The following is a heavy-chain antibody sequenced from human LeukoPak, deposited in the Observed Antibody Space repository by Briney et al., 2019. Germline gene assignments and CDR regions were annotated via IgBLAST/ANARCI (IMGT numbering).Heavy chain of an antibody. D-gene: IGHD2-2*03. V-gene: IGHV5-51*01. CDR3: ARPPSRGYSSSFEY. CDR2: IYPDESNI. CDR1: GYSFPTYW. J-gene: IGHJ4*02. Sequence: GESLKISCKGSGYSFPTYWIAWVCQMPGKGLEWMGIIYPDESNIRYSPSFQGQVTISADKSISTAYLQWSSLKASDTAMYYCARPPSRGYSSSFEYWGQGTLVTVSS.